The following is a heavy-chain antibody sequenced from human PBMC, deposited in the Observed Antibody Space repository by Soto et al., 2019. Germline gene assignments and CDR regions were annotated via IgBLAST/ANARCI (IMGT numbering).Heavy chain of an antibody. CDR3: ARGYYGVVDD. Sequence: EVQLVESGGGLVQPGGSLRLSCAASGFTFSNYWMHWVRQAPGKGLVWVSRINIDGSSTTYADSVKGRFTISRDNAKNTLYLQMNTLRAEDTAVYHCARGYYGVVDDWGQGTLVTVSS. CDR2: INIDGSST. J-gene: IGHJ4*02. V-gene: IGHV3-74*01. D-gene: IGHD4-17*01. CDR1: GFTFSNYW.